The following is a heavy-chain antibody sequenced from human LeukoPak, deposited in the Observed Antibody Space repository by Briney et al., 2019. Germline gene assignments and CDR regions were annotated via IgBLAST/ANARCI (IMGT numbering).Heavy chain of an antibody. V-gene: IGHV3-30-3*01. CDR1: GSTFSSYA. Sequence: PGGSLRLSCAASGSTFSSYAMHWVRQAPGKGLEWVAVISYDGSNKYYADSVKGRFTISRDNSKNTLYLQMNSLRAEDTAVYYCAGDSGSLGYFDYWGQGTLVTVSS. CDR3: AGDSGSLGYFDY. CDR2: ISYDGSNK. J-gene: IGHJ4*02. D-gene: IGHD5-12*01.